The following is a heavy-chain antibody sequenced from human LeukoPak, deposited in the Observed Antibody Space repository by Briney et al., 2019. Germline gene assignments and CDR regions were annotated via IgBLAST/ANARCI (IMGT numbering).Heavy chain of an antibody. D-gene: IGHD2-15*01. CDR2: ISAYNGNT. Sequence: ASVKVSCTASGYTFTSYGISWVWQGPGQGLGWVGWISAYNGNTNYAQKLQGRVTMTTDTSTSTAYMELRSLRSDDTAVYYCAREVPLGYCSGGSCPFDYWGQGTLVTVSS. CDR3: AREVPLGYCSGGSCPFDY. V-gene: IGHV1-18*01. J-gene: IGHJ4*02. CDR1: GYTFTSYG.